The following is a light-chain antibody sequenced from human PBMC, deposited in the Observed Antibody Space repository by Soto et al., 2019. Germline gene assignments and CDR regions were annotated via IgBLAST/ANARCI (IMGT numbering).Light chain of an antibody. V-gene: IGKV3-15*01. CDR3: QQYNNWHT. CDR1: QSVVRD. Sequence: EIVMTQSPATLSVSPGERATLSCRASQSVVRDLAWYQQKPGQAPRLIMYGASTRATGVPARFSGSGSGTDFTLTISSLQSEDFAVYYCQQYNNWHTFGQGTKLEIK. CDR2: GAS. J-gene: IGKJ2*01.